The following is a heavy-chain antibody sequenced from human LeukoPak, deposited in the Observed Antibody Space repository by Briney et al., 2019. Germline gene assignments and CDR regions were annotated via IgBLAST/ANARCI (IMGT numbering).Heavy chain of an antibody. CDR1: GYSFTDYS. CDR2: INPNSGGT. Sequence: ASVKVSCKASGYSFTDYSMRWVRQAPGQGLEWMGWINPNSGGTNYAQKFQGRVTMTRDTSISTAYMELSRLRSDDTAVYYCARLDYHDSSGPSQLRGTIDYWGQGTLVTVSS. J-gene: IGHJ4*02. CDR3: ARLDYHDSSGPSQLRGTIDY. D-gene: IGHD3-22*01. V-gene: IGHV1-2*02.